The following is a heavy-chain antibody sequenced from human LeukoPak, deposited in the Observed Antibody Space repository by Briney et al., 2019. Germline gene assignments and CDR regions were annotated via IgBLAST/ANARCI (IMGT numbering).Heavy chain of an antibody. J-gene: IGHJ5*02. V-gene: IGHV3-66*01. CDR3: ARDRREGSWFDP. CDR2: IYSGGST. CDR1: GFTVSSNY. Sequence: AGSLRLSCAASGFTVSSNYMSWVRQAPGKGLEWVSVIYSGGSTYYAESVKGRFTISRDNSKNTLYLQMNSLRAEDTAVYYCARDRREGSWFDPWGQGTLVTVSS.